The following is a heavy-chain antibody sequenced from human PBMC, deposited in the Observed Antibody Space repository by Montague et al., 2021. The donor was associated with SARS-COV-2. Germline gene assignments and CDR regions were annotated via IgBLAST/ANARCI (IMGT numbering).Heavy chain of an antibody. CDR2: IYWDDDK. J-gene: IGHJ4*02. D-gene: IGHD3-16*02. CDR3: ARYTSRMYGSFDY. CDR1: GFSLNTNGMG. Sequence: PALVKPTQTLTLTCTVSGFSLNTNGMGVGWIRQPPGEAPAWLALIYWDDDKRYSPSLKTRLTITKDTSRNQVVLTMTNVDPGDTDTYFCARYTSRMYGSFDYWGQGALVSVSS. V-gene: IGHV2-5*02.